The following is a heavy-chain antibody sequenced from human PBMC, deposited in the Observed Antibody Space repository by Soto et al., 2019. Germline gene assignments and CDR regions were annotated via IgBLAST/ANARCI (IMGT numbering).Heavy chain of an antibody. CDR2: IRQDGGQK. CDR1: RITFIGYW. CDR3: AREGYGVSIYFDY. V-gene: IGHV3-7*01. Sequence: GGSLRLSCVASRITFIGYWMSWVRQAPGRGLEWVATIRQDGGQKYYVDSVKGRFTISRDNAKNSLYLQMNSLRAEDTAVYYCAREGYGVSIYFDYWGQGTLVTVSS. D-gene: IGHD6-13*01. J-gene: IGHJ4*02.